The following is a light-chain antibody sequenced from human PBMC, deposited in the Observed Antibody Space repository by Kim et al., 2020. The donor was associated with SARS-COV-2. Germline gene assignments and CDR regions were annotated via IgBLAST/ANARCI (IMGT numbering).Light chain of an antibody. CDR1: SSDVGGHNY. V-gene: IGLV2-8*01. Sequence: QSALTQPPSASGSPGQSVTISCTGTSSDVGGHNYVCWYRQHPGKAPKLLIFEVNKRPFGVPDRFSGSKSGNTASLTVSGLQAEDEADYYCSSYTNTNTLVFGGGTQLTVL. J-gene: IGLJ2*01. CDR3: SSYTNTNTLV. CDR2: EVN.